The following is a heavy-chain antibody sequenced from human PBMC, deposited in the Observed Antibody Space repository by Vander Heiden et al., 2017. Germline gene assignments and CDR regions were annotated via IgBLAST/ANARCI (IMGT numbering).Heavy chain of an antibody. V-gene: IGHV1-24*01. Sequence: QVQLVQSGAEVKKPGASVKVSCKVSGYTLTELSMHWVRQAPGKGLEWMGGFDPEDGETIYAQKFQGRVTMTEDTSTDTAYMELSSLRSEETAVYYCATEIIGLTGHGGAFDIWGQGTMVTVSS. CDR2: FDPEDGET. CDR3: ATEIIGLTGHGGAFDI. J-gene: IGHJ3*02. D-gene: IGHD2-15*01. CDR1: GYTLTELS.